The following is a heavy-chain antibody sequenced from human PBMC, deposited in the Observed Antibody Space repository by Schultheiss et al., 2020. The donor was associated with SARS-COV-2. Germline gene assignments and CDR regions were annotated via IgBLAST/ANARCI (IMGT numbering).Heavy chain of an antibody. CDR1: GGSISSGGYS. CDR3: ARSKRVASLRYFDW. CDR2: IYHSGST. D-gene: IGHD3-9*01. V-gene: IGHV4-30-2*01. J-gene: IGHJ4*02. Sequence: SQTLSLTCAVSGGSISSGGYSWSWIRQPPGKGLEWIGYIYHSGSTNFNPSLKSRVTISIDTSKNQFSLKLSSVTAADTAVYYCARSKRVASLRYFDWWGQGTLVTVSS.